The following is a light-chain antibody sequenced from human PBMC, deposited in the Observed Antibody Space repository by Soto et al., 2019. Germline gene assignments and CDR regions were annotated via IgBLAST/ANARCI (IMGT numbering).Light chain of an antibody. Sequence: EIVLTQSPGTLSLSPGERATLSCRASQSVSSGYLAWYQQKPGQAPRLLIYGVSSRATGIPDRFSGSGSGTDFTLTINRLEPEDFAVYYCQQYGSSPWSFGQGTKVEIK. CDR1: QSVSSGY. J-gene: IGKJ1*01. V-gene: IGKV3-20*01. CDR2: GVS. CDR3: QQYGSSPWS.